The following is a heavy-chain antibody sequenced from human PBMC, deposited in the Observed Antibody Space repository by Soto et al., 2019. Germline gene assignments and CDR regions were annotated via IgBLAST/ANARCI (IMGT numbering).Heavy chain of an antibody. CDR2: ISGDASST. CDR1: GFTFSDNW. D-gene: IGHD7-27*01. CDR3: TRGGTRTTYWGLFDS. J-gene: IGHJ4*02. Sequence: EVKVVESGGGLVQPGGSLRLSCAASGFTFSDNWMHWVRQPPGKGPVWVSRISGDASSTSYADSVKGRFTISRDSAKYTVYLQMDSLRVEDTAVYYCTRGGTRTTYWGLFDSWGQGTLVTVAS. V-gene: IGHV3-74*01.